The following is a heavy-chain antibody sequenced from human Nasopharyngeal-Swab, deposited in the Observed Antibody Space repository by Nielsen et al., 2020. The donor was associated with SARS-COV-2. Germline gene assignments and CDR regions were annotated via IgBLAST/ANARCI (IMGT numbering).Heavy chain of an antibody. CDR2: IFYNGNT. V-gene: IGHV4-39*01. CDR3: ARRQSSGWYGSFDY. Sequence: SETLSLTCSVTGDSIDRSSFYWAWIRQPPGKGLEWIGSIFYNGNTHYNPSLKSRVTISVDTSKNEFSVKLSSATAADTAVYYCARRQSSGWYGSFDYWGQGRLVTVSS. J-gene: IGHJ4*02. CDR1: GDSIDRSSFY. D-gene: IGHD6-19*01.